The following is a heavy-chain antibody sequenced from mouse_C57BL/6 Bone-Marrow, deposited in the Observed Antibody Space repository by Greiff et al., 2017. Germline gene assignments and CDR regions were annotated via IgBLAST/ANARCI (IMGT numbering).Heavy chain of an antibody. CDR3: ARHEEGYYGSSYDYAMDY. CDR1: GYTFTEYT. V-gene: IGHV1-62-2*01. J-gene: IGHJ4*01. CDR2: FYPGRGSI. Sequence: QVQLQQSGAELVKPGASVKLSCKASGYTFTEYTIHWVKQRSGQGLEWIGWFYPGRGSIKYNENFKDKATLTADKSSSTVYMELSRLTSEDSAVYFCARHEEGYYGSSYDYAMDYWGQGTSVTVSS. D-gene: IGHD1-1*01.